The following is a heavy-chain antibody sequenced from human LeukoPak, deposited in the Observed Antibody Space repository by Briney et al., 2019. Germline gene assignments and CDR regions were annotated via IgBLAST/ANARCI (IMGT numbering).Heavy chain of an antibody. CDR3: AKVLGPIWFGEFPKRGVYFDY. V-gene: IGHV3-23*01. Sequence: GGSLRLSCAASGFTFSSYAMSWVRQAPGKGLEWVSAISGSGGSTYYADSVKGRFTISRDNSKNTLYLQMNSLRAEDTAVYYCAKVLGPIWFGEFPKRGVYFDYWGQGTLVTVSS. D-gene: IGHD3-10*01. J-gene: IGHJ4*02. CDR1: GFTFSSYA. CDR2: ISGSGGST.